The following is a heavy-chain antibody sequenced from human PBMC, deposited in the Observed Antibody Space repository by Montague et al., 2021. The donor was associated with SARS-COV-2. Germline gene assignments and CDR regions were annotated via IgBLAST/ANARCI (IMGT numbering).Heavy chain of an antibody. CDR3: ARVDSSGPGEY. J-gene: IGHJ4*02. Sequence: SETLSLTCTVSGGSLNNYFWSWIRQPPGKGLEWVGYISDSGSTKYNPSLQSRVTISVDTARNQFSLKLLPVTAADTAFYYCARVDSSGPGEYWGQGTLVSVSS. CDR1: GGSLNNYF. V-gene: IGHV4-59*08. D-gene: IGHD3-22*01. CDR2: ISDSGST.